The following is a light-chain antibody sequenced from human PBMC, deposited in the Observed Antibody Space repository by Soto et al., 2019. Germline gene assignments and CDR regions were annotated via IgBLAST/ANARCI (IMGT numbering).Light chain of an antibody. J-gene: IGKJ5*01. Sequence: DIQMTQSPSSLSASVGDRVTITCRASQSISSYLNWYQQKPGKAPKLLSYAASSLQSGVPSRFSGSGSGTDFTLTISSLQPEDFATYYCQQSYSTLITFGQGTRLEI. V-gene: IGKV1-39*01. CDR2: AAS. CDR3: QQSYSTLIT. CDR1: QSISSY.